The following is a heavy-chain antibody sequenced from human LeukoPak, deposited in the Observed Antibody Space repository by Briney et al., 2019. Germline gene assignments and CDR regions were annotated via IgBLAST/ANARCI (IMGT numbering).Heavy chain of an antibody. CDR2: INHSGST. Sequence: SETLSLTCAVYGGSFSGYYWSWIRQPPGKGLEWIGEINHSGSTNYNPSLKSRVTISVDTSKNQFSLKLSSVTAADTAVYYCVRGSWNYNWFDPWGQGTLVTVSS. D-gene: IGHD1-7*01. CDR1: GGSFSGYY. CDR3: VRGSWNYNWFDP. V-gene: IGHV4-34*01. J-gene: IGHJ5*02.